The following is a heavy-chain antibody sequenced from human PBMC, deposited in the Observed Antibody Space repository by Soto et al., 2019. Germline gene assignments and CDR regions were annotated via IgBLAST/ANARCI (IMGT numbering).Heavy chain of an antibody. V-gene: IGHV3-9*01. CDR2: ISWNSGSI. CDR3: AKDSVGATFSFDY. CDR1: GFTFDDYA. J-gene: IGHJ4*02. D-gene: IGHD1-26*01. Sequence: GGSLRLSCAASGFTFDDYAMHWVRQAPGKGLEWVSGISWNSGSIGYADSVKGRFTISRDNAKNSLYLQMNSLRAEDTALYYCAKDSVGATFSFDYWGQGTLVTVSS.